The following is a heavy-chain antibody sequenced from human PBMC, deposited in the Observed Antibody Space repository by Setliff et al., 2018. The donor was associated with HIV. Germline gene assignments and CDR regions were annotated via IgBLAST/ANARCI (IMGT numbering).Heavy chain of an antibody. J-gene: IGHJ5*02. CDR1: GGSISSSNYY. Sequence: PSETLSLTCTVSGGSISSSNYYWGWIRQPPGKGLEWIGYINKSGSSIYNPSLKSRVTISVDTSKTQISLRVNSVTAADTAVYFCARDPSYFDTTGHLTSGGHWFDPWGQGTLVTVSS. CDR2: INKSGSS. CDR3: ARDPSYFDTTGHLTSGGHWFDP. D-gene: IGHD3-22*01. V-gene: IGHV4-61*01.